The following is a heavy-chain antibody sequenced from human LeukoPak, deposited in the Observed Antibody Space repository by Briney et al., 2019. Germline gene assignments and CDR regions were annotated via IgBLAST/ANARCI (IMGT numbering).Heavy chain of an antibody. Sequence: ASVQVSCKASGYTFTSHGISWVRQAPGQGLEWMGWISAYNGDTEYAQNLQGRVTMTTDTSTSTAYLELRSLRSDDTAVYYCARDPSNTSGWKTWFDPWGQGTLVTVSS. CDR3: ARDPSNTSGWKTWFDP. CDR1: GYTFTSHG. J-gene: IGHJ5*02. V-gene: IGHV1-18*01. CDR2: ISAYNGDT. D-gene: IGHD6-19*01.